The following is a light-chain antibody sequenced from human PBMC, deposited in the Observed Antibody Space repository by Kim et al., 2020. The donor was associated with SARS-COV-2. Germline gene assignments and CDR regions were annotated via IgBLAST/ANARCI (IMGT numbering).Light chain of an antibody. J-gene: IGLJ2*01. V-gene: IGLV3-1*01. CDR1: KLGTKY. CDR3: QAWDSSTVI. Sequence: SPGQTASITCSGDKLGTKYTCWYQKRPGQSPVVVIHQNTRRPSGIPERFSGSNSGNTATLTISGTQAMDEADYYCQAWDSSTVIFGGGTQLTVL. CDR2: QNT.